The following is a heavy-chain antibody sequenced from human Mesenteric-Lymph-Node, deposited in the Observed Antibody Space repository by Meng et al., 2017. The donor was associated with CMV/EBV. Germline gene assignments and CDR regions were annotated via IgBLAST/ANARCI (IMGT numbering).Heavy chain of an antibody. CDR3: AKDPSSVAVGANWFDP. D-gene: IGHD5/OR15-5a*01. Sequence: GGSLRLSCVASGYSFSNYAMAWVRQAPGKGLEWAAAISGGGGCTHYADSVKGRFTVSRDNSKNTVYLQINNVRPEDTASYYCAKDPSSVAVGANWFDPWGQGTLVTVSS. CDR2: ISGGGGCT. CDR1: GYSFSNYA. J-gene: IGHJ5*02. V-gene: IGHV3-23*01.